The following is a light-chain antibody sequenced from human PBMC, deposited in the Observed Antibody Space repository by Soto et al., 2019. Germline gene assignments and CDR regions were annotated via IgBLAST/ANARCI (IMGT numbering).Light chain of an antibody. V-gene: IGLV1-40*01. CDR1: SSNIGAGYN. Sequence: QSVLTQPPSLSGAPGQRVTISCTGSSSNIGAGYNVHWYQPVPGTAPKLLIYGDSNRPSGVPDRFSGSKSGTSASLAITGLQAEDEADYYCQSYDSSLSGWLFGGGTQLTVL. CDR3: QSYDSSLSGWL. CDR2: GDS. J-gene: IGLJ3*02.